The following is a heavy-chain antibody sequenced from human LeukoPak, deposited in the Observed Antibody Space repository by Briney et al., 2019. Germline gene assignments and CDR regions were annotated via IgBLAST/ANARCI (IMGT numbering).Heavy chain of an antibody. CDR3: ARDRVLGAFDI. CDR1: GGSISSYS. V-gene: IGHV4-59*01. J-gene: IGHJ3*02. Sequence: SETLSLTCTVSGGSISSYSWTWNRQPPGKGLEWIGSIYYSGSTNYNPSLKSRVTISVDTSKNHFSLKLSSVTAADTAVYYCARDRVLGAFDIWGQGTMVTVSS. CDR2: IYYSGST. D-gene: IGHD3-16*01.